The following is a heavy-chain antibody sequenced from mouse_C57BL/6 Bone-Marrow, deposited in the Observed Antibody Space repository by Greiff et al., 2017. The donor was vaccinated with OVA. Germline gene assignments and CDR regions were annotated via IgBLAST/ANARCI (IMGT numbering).Heavy chain of an antibody. CDR2: INPNNGGT. D-gene: IGHD2-4*01. CDR1: GYTFTDYN. J-gene: IGHJ3*01. V-gene: IGHV1-18*01. CDR3: ARADYDGGGFAY. Sequence: EVQLQQSGPELVKPGASVKIPCKASGYTFTDYNMDWVKQSHGKSLEWIGDINPNNGGTIYNQKFKGKATLTADKSSSTAYMQLSSLTSEDSAVYFCARADYDGGGFAYWGQGTLVTVSA.